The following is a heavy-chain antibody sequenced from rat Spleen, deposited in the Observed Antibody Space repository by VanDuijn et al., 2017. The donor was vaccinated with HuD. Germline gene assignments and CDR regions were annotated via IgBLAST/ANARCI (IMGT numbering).Heavy chain of an antibody. CDR3: STRDGGYPH. CDR2: ISYDGGTT. Sequence: EVQLVESGGGLVQPGRSMKLSCAASRFTFSNYDMAWVRQAPKRGLEWVAYISYDGGTTYYRDSVKGRFTISRDNAKSTLYLQTDSLRSEDTATYYCSTRDGGYPHWGQGVMVTVSS. CDR1: RFTFSNYD. J-gene: IGHJ2*01. V-gene: IGHV5-20*01. D-gene: IGHD1-11*01.